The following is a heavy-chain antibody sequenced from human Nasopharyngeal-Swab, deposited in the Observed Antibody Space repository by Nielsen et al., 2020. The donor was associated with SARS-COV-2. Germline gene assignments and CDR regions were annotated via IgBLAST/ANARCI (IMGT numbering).Heavy chain of an antibody. Sequence: SETLSLTCTVSGGSISSSSYYWGWIRQPPGKGLEWIGSIYYSGSTYYNPSLKGRVTISVDTSKNQFSLKLSSVTAADTAVYYCARRGYSYGSFDPWGQGTLVTVSS. CDR2: IYYSGST. CDR1: GGSISSSSYY. D-gene: IGHD5-18*01. V-gene: IGHV4-39*01. CDR3: ARRGYSYGSFDP. J-gene: IGHJ5*02.